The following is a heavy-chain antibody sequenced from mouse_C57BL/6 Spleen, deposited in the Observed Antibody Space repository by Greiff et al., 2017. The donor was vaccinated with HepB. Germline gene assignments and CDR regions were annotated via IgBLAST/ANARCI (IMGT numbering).Heavy chain of an antibody. CDR1: GFNIKNTY. V-gene: IGHV14-3*01. D-gene: IGHD3-2*01. J-gene: IGHJ4*01. CDR3: ASRLTALDY. CDR2: IDPANGNT. Sequence: EVKLHESVAELVRPGPSVKLSCTASGFNIKNTYMHWVKQSPEQGLEWMGRIDPANGNTKYAPKFQGKATITADTSTNTAYLQLSSLTTEDTAIYYCASRLTALDYWGQGTSVTVSS.